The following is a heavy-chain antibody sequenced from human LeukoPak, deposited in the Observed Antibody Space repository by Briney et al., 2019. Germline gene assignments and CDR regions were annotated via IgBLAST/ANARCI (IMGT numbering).Heavy chain of an antibody. CDR3: ANRKYCSGGSCYRGSYLDY. D-gene: IGHD2-15*01. CDR1: GFTFSSYG. Sequence: GGSLRLSCAASGFTFSSYGMHWVRQAPGKGLEWVAFIRYDGSNKYYADSVKGRFTISRDNSKNTLYLQMSSLRAEDTAVYYCANRKYCSGGSCYRGSYLDYWGQGTLVTVSS. V-gene: IGHV3-30*02. J-gene: IGHJ4*02. CDR2: IRYDGSNK.